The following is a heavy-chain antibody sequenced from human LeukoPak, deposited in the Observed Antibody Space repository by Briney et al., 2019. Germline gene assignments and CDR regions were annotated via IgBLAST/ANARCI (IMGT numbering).Heavy chain of an antibody. J-gene: IGHJ4*02. Sequence: PGGSLRLSCADSGFTFTNDRMSWVRQAPGKGLEWVGRIKSKTDGGTTDYAAPVKGRFTISRDDSKNTLYLQMNSLKSDDTAVYYCTTELLRTYCSGDCTSYWGQGTLVTVSS. CDR3: TTELLRTYCSGDCTSY. D-gene: IGHD2-21*02. CDR2: IKSKTDGGTT. CDR1: GFTFTNDR. V-gene: IGHV3-15*01.